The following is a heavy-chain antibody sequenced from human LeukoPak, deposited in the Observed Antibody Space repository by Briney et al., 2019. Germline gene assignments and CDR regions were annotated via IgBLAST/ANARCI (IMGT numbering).Heavy chain of an antibody. CDR2: ISYSGRT. J-gene: IGHJ6*02. V-gene: IGHV4-59*01. CDR3: ARDRTVRGDGTYYYYGMDV. CDR1: GGSISNYF. D-gene: IGHD1-26*01. Sequence: SETLSLTCTVSGGSISNYFWSWIRQPPRKGLEWIGYISYSGRTNYNPSLKSRVAISVDTSRNQFSLRLTSVTAADMAVYYCARDRTVRGDGTYYYYGMDVWGQGTTVTVSS.